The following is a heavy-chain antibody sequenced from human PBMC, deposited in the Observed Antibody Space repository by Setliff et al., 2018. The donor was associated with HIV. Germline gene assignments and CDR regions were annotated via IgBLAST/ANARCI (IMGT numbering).Heavy chain of an antibody. Sequence: SETLSLTCTVSGGSISRSRNYWSWIRQPAGKGLEWIGRIYTSGPRYNPSLENRVTISVDTSKSQFFLMLSSVTAADTAVYYCARASSDIPGVDSNYFDDWGPGTLVTVSS. V-gene: IGHV4-61*02. CDR1: GGSISRSRNY. CDR3: ARASSDIPGVDSNYFDD. CDR2: IYTSGP. D-gene: IGHD2-2*01. J-gene: IGHJ4*02.